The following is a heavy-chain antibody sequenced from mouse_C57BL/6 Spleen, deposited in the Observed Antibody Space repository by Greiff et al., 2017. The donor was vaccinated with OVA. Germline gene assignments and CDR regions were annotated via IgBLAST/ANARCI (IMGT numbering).Heavy chain of an antibody. CDR2: ILPGSGST. CDR1: GYTFTGYW. CDR3: ARDLGYGSSPYYAMDY. D-gene: IGHD1-1*01. Sequence: QVQLQQSGAELMKPGASVKLSCKATGYTFTGYWIEWVKQRPGHGLEWIGEILPGSGSTNYNEKFKGKATFTADTSSNTAYMQLSSLTTEDSAIYYCARDLGYGSSPYYAMDYWGQETSVTVSS. V-gene: IGHV1-9*01. J-gene: IGHJ4*01.